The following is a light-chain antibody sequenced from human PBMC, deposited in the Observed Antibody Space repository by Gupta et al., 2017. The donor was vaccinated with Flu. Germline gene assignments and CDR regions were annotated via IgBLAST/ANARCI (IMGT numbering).Light chain of an antibody. CDR3: QTYESSRSGYV. CDR2: GNN. V-gene: IGLV1-40*01. J-gene: IGLJ1*01. Sequence: QSALTHPPSVSGAPGQRVTISCTGCGADLGTVYAIHWYQQLPGTAPNLLIYGNNNRPSGVPDRFSGSKSGTSAALAITGLQAEDEADYYCQTYESSRSGYVFGTGTKVTVL. CDR1: GADLGTVYA.